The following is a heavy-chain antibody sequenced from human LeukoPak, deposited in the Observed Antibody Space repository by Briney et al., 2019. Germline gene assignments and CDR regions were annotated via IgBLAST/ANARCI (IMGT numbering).Heavy chain of an antibody. V-gene: IGHV4-4*07. D-gene: IGHD3-3*01. CDR3: ARDYDFWSGPYYYYGMDV. CDR1: GGSISSYY. CDR2: IYTSGST. J-gene: IGHJ6*02. Sequence: SETLSLTCTVSGGSISSYYWSWIRQPAGKGLEWIGRIYTSGSTNYNPSLKSRVTMSVDTSKNQFSLKLSSVTAADTAVYYCARDYDFWSGPYYYYGMDVWGQGTMVTVSS.